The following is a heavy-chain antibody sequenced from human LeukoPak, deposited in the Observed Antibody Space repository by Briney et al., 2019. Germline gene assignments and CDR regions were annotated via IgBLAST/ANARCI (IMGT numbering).Heavy chain of an antibody. CDR1: GFTFSSYS. CDR3: ARRDPLDY. J-gene: IGHJ4*02. CDR2: ISSSSSYI. V-gene: IGHV3-21*01. Sequence: GGSLRLSCAASGFTFSSYSMNWVRQAPGKGLEWVSSISSSSSYICYADSVKGRFTISRDNAKNSLYLQMNSLRAEDTAVYYCARRDPLDYWGQGTLVTVSS.